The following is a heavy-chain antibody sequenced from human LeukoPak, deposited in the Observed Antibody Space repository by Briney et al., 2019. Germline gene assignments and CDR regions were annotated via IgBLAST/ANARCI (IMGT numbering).Heavy chain of an antibody. CDR3: AKGARSSSGYTTD. V-gene: IGHV3-13*01. D-gene: IGHD3-22*01. CDR2: IGTAGEI. CDR1: GFTFRSYD. Sequence: QAGGSLRLSCAASGFTFRSYDMHWVRQATGKGLEWVSGIGTAGEIYYPGSVKGRLTISRDNAKNSLFLQMNSLKTEDTAFYYCAKGARSSSGYTTDWGQGILVTVSS. J-gene: IGHJ4*02.